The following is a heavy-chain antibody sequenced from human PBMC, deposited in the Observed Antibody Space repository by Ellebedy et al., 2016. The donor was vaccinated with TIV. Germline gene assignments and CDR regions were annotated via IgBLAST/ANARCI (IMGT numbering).Heavy chain of an antibody. V-gene: IGHV4-39*01. J-gene: IGHJ4*02. CDR2: VFYSGSP. Sequence: MPGGSLRLSCTVSGGSVSTTRYYWAWIRQPPGEGLEWIGSVFYSGSPYYNPSLKSRVTLSADTSKNQFSLNLRTVTAADTAVYYCARIDPWQPIDDWGQGILVTVSS. D-gene: IGHD2-21*01. CDR3: ARIDPWQPIDD. CDR1: GGSVSTTRYY.